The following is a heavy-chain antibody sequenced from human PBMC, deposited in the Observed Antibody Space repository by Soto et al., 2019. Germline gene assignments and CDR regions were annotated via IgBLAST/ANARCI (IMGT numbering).Heavy chain of an antibody. V-gene: IGHV4-31*03. J-gene: IGHJ6*02. CDR3: ARGGLYSSSWYVSYYYYGMDV. D-gene: IGHD6-13*01. CDR1: GGSISSGGYY. CDR2: IYYSGST. Sequence: SETLSLTCTVSGGSISSGGYYWSWIRQHPGKGLEWIGYIYYSGSTYYNPSLKSRVTISVDTSKNQFSLKLSSVTAADTAVYYCARGGLYSSSWYVSYYYYGMDVWGQGTTVTVSS.